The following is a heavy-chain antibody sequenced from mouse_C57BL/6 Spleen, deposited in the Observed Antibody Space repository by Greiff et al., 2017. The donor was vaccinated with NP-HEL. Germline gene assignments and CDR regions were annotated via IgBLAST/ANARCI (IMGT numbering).Heavy chain of an antibody. D-gene: IGHD1-1*01. CDR1: GYTFTDYY. J-gene: IGHJ2*01. CDR3: ARDPVAYFDY. Sequence: EVQLQQSGPELVKPGASVKISCKASGYTFTDYYMNWVKQSHGKSLEWIGDINPNNGGTSYNQKFKGKATLTVDKSSSTAYMELRSLTSEDSAVYYGARDPVAYFDYWGQGTTLTVSS. CDR2: INPNNGGT. V-gene: IGHV1-26*01.